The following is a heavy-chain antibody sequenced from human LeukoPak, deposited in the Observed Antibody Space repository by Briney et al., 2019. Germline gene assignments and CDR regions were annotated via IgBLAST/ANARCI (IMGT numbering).Heavy chain of an antibody. CDR1: GASISSGDYY. D-gene: IGHD3-10*01. CDR3: IAGFGHYYFDY. V-gene: IGHV4-30-4*01. CDR2: IYYSGST. J-gene: IGHJ4*02. Sequence: SETLSLTCTVSGASISSGDYYWSWIRQPPGKGLEWIGYIYYSGSTYYNPSLKSRVTISVDTSKNQFSLKLSSVTAADTAVYYCIAGFGHYYFDYWGQGTLVTVSS.